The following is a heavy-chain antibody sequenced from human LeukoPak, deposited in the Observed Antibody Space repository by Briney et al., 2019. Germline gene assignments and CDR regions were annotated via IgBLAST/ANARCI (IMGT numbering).Heavy chain of an antibody. CDR3: AREGILAYSGRSTSSYAFDI. CDR2: IYYSGGT. D-gene: IGHD1-26*01. V-gene: IGHV4-59*01. Sequence: SETLSLTCTVSGGYISNYYWHWIRQPPGKGLEWIGYIYYSGGTNYNPSLKSRVTISVDTSKNQFSLKLSSVTAADTAVYYCAREGILAYSGRSTSSYAFDIWGQGTMVTVSS. CDR1: GGYISNYY. J-gene: IGHJ3*02.